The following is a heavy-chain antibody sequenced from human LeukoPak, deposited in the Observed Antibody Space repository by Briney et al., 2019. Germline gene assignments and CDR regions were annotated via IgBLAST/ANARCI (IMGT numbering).Heavy chain of an antibody. CDR3: ASMGMLLYQSIDY. CDR1: GGSISSSSYY. V-gene: IGHV4-39*01. D-gene: IGHD2-8*01. J-gene: IGHJ4*02. CDR2: IYYSGST. Sequence: NPSETLSLTCTVSGGSISSSSYYWGWIRQPPGKGLEWIGSIYYSGSTYYNPSLKSQVTISVDTSKNQFSLKLSSVTAADTAVYYCASMGMLLYQSIDYWGQGTLVTVSS.